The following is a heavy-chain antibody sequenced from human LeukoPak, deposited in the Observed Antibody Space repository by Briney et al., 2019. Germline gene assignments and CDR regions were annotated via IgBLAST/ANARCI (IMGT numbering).Heavy chain of an antibody. J-gene: IGHJ4*02. CDR3: ARGSPYQH. V-gene: IGHV4-39*01. Sequence: SETLSLTCTVSGGSISSSSYYWGWIRQPPGKGLEWIGSIYYSGSTYYNPSLETRLTISVDTSKNQFSLKLSSVTAADTAVYYCARGSPYQHWGQGTLVTVSS. CDR2: IYYSGST. D-gene: IGHD2-2*01. CDR1: GGSISSSSYY.